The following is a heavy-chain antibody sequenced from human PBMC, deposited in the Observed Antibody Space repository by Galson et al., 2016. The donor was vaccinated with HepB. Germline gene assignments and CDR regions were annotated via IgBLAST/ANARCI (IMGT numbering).Heavy chain of an antibody. CDR1: GFTLSRFA. J-gene: IGHJ4*02. CDR3: AKDLGILVGASTY. V-gene: IGHV3-23*01. Sequence: SLRLSCAASGFTLSRFAMSWVRQAPGKGLVWVSDINTDGSGTRYADSVEGRFTISRDNSRNTLYLQMDRLRADDTAVYYCAKDLGILVGASTYWGQGTLVTVSS. CDR2: INTDGSGT. D-gene: IGHD1-26*01.